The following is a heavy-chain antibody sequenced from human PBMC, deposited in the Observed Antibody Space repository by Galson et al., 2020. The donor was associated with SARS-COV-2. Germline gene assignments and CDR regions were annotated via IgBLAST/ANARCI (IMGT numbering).Heavy chain of an antibody. Sequence: PGGSLRLSCAASGFTFSSYEMNWVRQAPGKGLEWVSYISSSGSTKYYADSVKGRFTISRDNAKNSLYLQMNSLRAEDTAVYYCATLLRFLDPYYYGMDVWGQGTTVTVSS. V-gene: IGHV3-48*03. J-gene: IGHJ6*02. D-gene: IGHD3-3*01. CDR1: GFTFSSYE. CDR2: ISSSGSTK. CDR3: ATLLRFLDPYYYGMDV.